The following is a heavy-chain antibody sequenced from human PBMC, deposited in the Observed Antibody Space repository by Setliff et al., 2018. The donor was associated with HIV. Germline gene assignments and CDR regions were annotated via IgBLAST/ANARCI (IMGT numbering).Heavy chain of an antibody. CDR2: IYTTGST. Sequence: SETLSLTCTVSGGSISSGSYYWTWIRQPPGKGLEWIGYIYTTGSTNYNPSLTSRVTTSVDTSKNQFSLKLSSVTAADTAVYYCARHGAYEAYYDYMDVWGKGTTVTVSS. CDR3: ARHGAYEAYYDYMDV. J-gene: IGHJ6*03. CDR1: GGSISSGSYY. D-gene: IGHD5-12*01. V-gene: IGHV4-61*01.